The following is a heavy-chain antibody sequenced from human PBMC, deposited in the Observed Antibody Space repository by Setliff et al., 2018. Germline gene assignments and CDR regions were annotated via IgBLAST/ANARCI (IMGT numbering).Heavy chain of an antibody. CDR3: AREFTVDSREAGYFNY. CDR1: GGTFSSYA. J-gene: IGHJ4*01. CDR2: IIPMFGTT. Sequence: SVKVSCKASGGTFSSYAIDWVRQAPGQGLEWMGGIIPMFGTTNYAQRFRGRVTITADESTTTAYLELSSLRSEDTAVYYCAREFTVDSREAGYFNYWGHGTLVTV. D-gene: IGHD6-13*01. V-gene: IGHV1-69*13.